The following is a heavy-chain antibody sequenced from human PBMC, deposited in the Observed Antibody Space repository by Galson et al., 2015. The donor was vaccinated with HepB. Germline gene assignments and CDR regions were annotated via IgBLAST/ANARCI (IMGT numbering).Heavy chain of an antibody. CDR3: ARRLGFGDFHFDS. CDR2: MYYTGST. D-gene: IGHD3-10*01. V-gene: IGHV4-59*08. Sequence: TLSLTCTVSGGSISSYYWSWIRQPPGKGLEWIGYMYYTGSTSYNPSLKNRVTISVDTSKNQFSLQLTSVTAADTAVYYCARRLGFGDFHFDSWGQGTLVAVSS. CDR1: GGSISSYY. J-gene: IGHJ4*02.